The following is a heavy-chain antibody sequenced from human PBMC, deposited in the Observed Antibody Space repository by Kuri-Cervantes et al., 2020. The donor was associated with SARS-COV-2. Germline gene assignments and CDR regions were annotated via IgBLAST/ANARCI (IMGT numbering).Heavy chain of an antibody. CDR3: ARRLSLFWSGYYPGAFDI. Sequence: LSLTCAASGFTFDDYAMHWVRQAPGKGLEWVSGISWNSGSIGYADSVKGRFTISRDNAKNSLYLQMNSLRAEDTAVYYCARRLSLFWSGYYPGAFDIWGQGTMVTVSS. V-gene: IGHV3-9*01. D-gene: IGHD3-3*01. CDR1: GFTFDDYA. J-gene: IGHJ3*02. CDR2: ISWNSGSI.